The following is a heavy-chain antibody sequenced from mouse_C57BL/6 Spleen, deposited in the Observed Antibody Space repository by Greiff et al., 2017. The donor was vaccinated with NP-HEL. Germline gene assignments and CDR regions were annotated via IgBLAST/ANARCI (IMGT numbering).Heavy chain of an antibody. Sequence: QVQLQQPGAELVKPGASVKLSCKASGYTFTSYWMHWVKQRPGQGLEWIGMIHPNSGSTNYNEKFKSKATLTVDKSSSTAYMQLSSLTSEDSAVYYCARGGYYGSSYDPSFAYWGQGTLVTVSA. CDR1: GYTFTSYW. CDR2: IHPNSGST. D-gene: IGHD1-1*01. V-gene: IGHV1-64*01. J-gene: IGHJ3*01. CDR3: ARGGYYGSSYDPSFAY.